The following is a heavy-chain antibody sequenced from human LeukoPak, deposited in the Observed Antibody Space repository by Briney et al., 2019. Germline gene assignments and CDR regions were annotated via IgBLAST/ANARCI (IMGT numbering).Heavy chain of an antibody. CDR1: GFTFSSYA. V-gene: IGHV3-30-3*01. J-gene: IGHJ6*02. CDR3: ARDPRGIAVADNYYYYGMDV. CDR2: ISCDGSNK. Sequence: GRSLRLSCAASGFTFSSYAMRCVRQAPGKGLEWGAVISCDGSNKYYADSVKGRFTISRDKSKNTLYLQMNSLRAEDTAVYYCARDPRGIAVADNYYYYGMDVWGQGTTVTVSS. D-gene: IGHD6-19*01.